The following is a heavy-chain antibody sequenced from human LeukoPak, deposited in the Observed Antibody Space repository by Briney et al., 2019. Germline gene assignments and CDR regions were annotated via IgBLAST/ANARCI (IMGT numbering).Heavy chain of an antibody. V-gene: IGHV3-23*01. J-gene: IGHJ4*02. D-gene: IGHD2-15*01. CDR2: ISVSGNT. CDR1: GFTLSSYA. Sequence: GSMRLSCAASGFTLSSYAMSWVRQAPGKGLGWVSAISVSGNTYHADSVKGRFPISRDSSTNTLHLQMNRLSAEHAAVYYCAKAPVPTCSGASCYPFAYWGQGTLVTVSS. CDR3: AKAPVPTCSGASCYPFAY.